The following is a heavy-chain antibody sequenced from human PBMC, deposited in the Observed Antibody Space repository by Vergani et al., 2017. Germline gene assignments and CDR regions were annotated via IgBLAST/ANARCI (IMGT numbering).Heavy chain of an antibody. CDR3: AKHFRGWGIDY. CDR2: IQFDGSNQ. D-gene: IGHD3-16*01. J-gene: IGHJ4*02. CDR1: GFTLSNYD. V-gene: IGHV3-30*02. Sequence: QVQLVESGGGVVPRGGSLRLSCATSGFTLSNYDMQRIRQGPGKGLEFVAFIQFDGSNQYYADSVKGRFTLSRDFSKNTLYLQMNSLRTDDTATYYCAKHFRGWGIDYWGQGTQVIVSS.